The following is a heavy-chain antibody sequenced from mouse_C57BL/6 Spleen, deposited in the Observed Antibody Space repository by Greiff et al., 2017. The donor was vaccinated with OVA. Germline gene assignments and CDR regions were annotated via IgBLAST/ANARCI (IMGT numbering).Heavy chain of an antibody. J-gene: IGHJ2*01. CDR1: GYTFTSYW. Sequence: QVQLKQPGAELVKPGASVKMSCKASGYTFTSYWITWVKQRPGQGLEWIGDIYPGSGSTNYNEKFKSKATLTVDTSSSTAYMQLSSLTSEDSAVYYCARGGITTVFFDYWGQGTTLTVSS. V-gene: IGHV1-55*01. CDR2: IYPGSGST. D-gene: IGHD1-1*01. CDR3: ARGGITTVFFDY.